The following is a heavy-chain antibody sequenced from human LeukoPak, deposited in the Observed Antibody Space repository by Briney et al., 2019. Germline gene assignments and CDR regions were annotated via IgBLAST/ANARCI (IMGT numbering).Heavy chain of an antibody. CDR1: GGSISSGGYS. D-gene: IGHD3-10*01. Sequence: SETLSLICAVSGGSISSGGYSWSWIRQPPGKGLEWIGYIYHSGSTYYNPSLKSRVTISVDRSKNQFSLKLSSVTAADTAVYYCARGNTMVRGVIITLPWFDPWGQGTLVTVSS. CDR3: ARGNTMVRGVIITLPWFDP. CDR2: IYHSGST. V-gene: IGHV4-30-2*01. J-gene: IGHJ5*02.